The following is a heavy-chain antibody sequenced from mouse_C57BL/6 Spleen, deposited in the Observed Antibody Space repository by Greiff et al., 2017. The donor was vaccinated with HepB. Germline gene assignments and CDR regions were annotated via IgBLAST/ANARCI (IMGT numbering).Heavy chain of an antibody. D-gene: IGHD3-2*02. J-gene: IGHJ3*01. CDR2: IDPSDSYT. CDR3: ARSDSSGYGY. CDR1: GYTFTSYW. Sequence: QVQLQQPGAELVKPGASVKLSCKASGYTFTSYWMQWVKQRPGQGLEWIGEIDPSDSYTNSNQKFKGKATLTVDTSSSTAYMQLSSLTSEDSAVYYCARSDSSGYGYWGQGTLVTVSA. V-gene: IGHV1-50*01.